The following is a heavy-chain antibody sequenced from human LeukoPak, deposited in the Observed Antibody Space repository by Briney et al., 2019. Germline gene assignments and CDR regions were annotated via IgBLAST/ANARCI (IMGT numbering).Heavy chain of an antibody. CDR2: ISAYNGNT. CDR1: GYTFTSYG. Sequence: ASVKVSCKASGYTFTSYGISWVRQAPGQGLEWMGWISAYNGNTNYAQKLQGRVTMTTDTSTSTAYMELSSPRSEDTAVYYCARDYCSGGSCFPAYDYWGQGTLVTVSS. V-gene: IGHV1-18*01. D-gene: IGHD2-15*01. CDR3: ARDYCSGGSCFPAYDY. J-gene: IGHJ4*02.